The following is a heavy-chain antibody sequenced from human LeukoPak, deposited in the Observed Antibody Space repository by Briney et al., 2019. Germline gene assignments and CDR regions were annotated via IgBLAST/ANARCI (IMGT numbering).Heavy chain of an antibody. D-gene: IGHD5-18*01. CDR2: ISSSSSYI. Sequence: PGGSLRLSCAASGFTVSSNYMSWVRQAPGKGLEWVSSISSSSSYIYYADSVKGRFTISRDNAKNSLYLQMNSLRAEDTAVYYCARANVDTAMVRPDYWGQGTLVTVSS. V-gene: IGHV3-21*01. CDR1: GFTVSSNY. CDR3: ARANVDTAMVRPDY. J-gene: IGHJ4*02.